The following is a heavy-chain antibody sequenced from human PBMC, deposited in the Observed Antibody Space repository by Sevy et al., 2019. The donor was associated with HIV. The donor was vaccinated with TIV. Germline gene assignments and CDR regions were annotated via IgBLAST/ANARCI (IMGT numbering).Heavy chain of an antibody. CDR3: TRGGKGYCSGGSCYSTTNDY. Sequence: GGSLRISCAASGFTFSGSAMHWVRQASGKGLEWVGRIRSKANSYATAYAASVKGRFTISRDDSKNTAYLQMNSLKTEDTAVYYCTRGGKGYCSGGSCYSTTNDYWGQGTLVTVSS. V-gene: IGHV3-73*01. J-gene: IGHJ4*02. CDR2: IRSKANSYAT. CDR1: GFTFSGSA. D-gene: IGHD2-15*01.